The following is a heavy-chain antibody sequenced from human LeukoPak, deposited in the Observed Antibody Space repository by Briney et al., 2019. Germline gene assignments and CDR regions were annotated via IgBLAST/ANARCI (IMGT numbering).Heavy chain of an antibody. D-gene: IGHD6-19*01. CDR3: AREGVAGTAYYYYYMDV. J-gene: IGHJ6*03. CDR2: ISYDGSNK. V-gene: IGHV3-30*19. CDR1: GFTFSSYG. Sequence: GGSLRLSCAASGFTFSSYGMHWVRQAPGKGLEWVAVISYDGSNKYYADSVKGRFTISRDNSKNTLYLQMNSLRAEDTAVYYCAREGVAGTAYYYYYMDVWGKGTTVTVSS.